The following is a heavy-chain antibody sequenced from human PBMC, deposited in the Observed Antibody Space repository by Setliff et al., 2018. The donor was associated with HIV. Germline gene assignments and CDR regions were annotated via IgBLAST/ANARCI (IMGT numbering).Heavy chain of an antibody. D-gene: IGHD3-10*01. J-gene: IGHJ3*02. Sequence: ASVKVSCKASGGTFSSYAISWVRQAPGQGLEWMGGIIPIFGTANYAQKFQGRVTITTDESTSTAYMELSSLRSEDTAVYYCARGDNYYGSGSGAFDIWGQGTMVTVS. CDR3: ARGDNYYGSGSGAFDI. CDR2: IIPIFGTA. CDR1: GGTFSSYA. V-gene: IGHV1-69*05.